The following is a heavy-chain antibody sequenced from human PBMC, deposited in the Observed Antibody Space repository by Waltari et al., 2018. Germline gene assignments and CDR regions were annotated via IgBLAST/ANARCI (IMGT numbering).Heavy chain of an antibody. CDR2: LSYDGSNK. J-gene: IGHJ4*02. CDR1: GFTFSSYG. CDR3: AKDQRSGGSCFDY. D-gene: IGHD1-26*01. V-gene: IGHV3-30*18. Sequence: QVQLVESGGGVVQPGRSLRLSCAASGFTFSSYGMHWVRQAPGKGLEWVAVLSYDGSNKYYADSVKGRFTISRDNSKNTLYLQMNSLRAEDTAVYYCAKDQRSGGSCFDYWGQGTLVTVSS.